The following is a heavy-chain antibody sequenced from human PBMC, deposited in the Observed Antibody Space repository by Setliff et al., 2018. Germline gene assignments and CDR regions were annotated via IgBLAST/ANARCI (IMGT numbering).Heavy chain of an antibody. CDR1: GDSISSGDDF. CDR2: IYYTTNG. V-gene: IGHV4-30-4*08. D-gene: IGHD3-9*01. Sequence: SETLSLTCTVSGDSISSGDDFWSWIRQPPGKGLEWIGSIYYTTNGHYNPSLKSRVTISVDTSKNQFSLKLSSVTAADTAVYYCARRGADYDILTGDDYWGQGTLVTVSS. J-gene: IGHJ4*02. CDR3: ARRGADYDILTGDDY.